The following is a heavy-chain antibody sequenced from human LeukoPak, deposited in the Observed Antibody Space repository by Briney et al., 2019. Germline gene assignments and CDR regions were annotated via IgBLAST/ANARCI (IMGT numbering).Heavy chain of an antibody. CDR1: GGSIGSTNYY. CDR3: ARIPTNAVPSAHNGFDI. Sequence: SETLSLTCTVSGGSIGSTNYYWGWIRQPPGKGLEWIANIYYSGSTYYNPSLKSRVTISVDTFKNQFSLRLNSVTAADTSIYYCARIPTNAVPSAHNGFDIWGQGTMLTVSS. V-gene: IGHV4-39*01. CDR2: IYYSGST. J-gene: IGHJ3*02. D-gene: IGHD6-19*01.